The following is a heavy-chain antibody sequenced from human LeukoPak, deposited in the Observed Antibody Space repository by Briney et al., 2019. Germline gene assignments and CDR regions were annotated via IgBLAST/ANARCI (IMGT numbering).Heavy chain of an antibody. D-gene: IGHD1-14*01. CDR2: ISAYNGNT. V-gene: IGHV1-18*01. J-gene: IGHJ4*02. Sequence: ASVKVSCKASGYTFTGYGISWVRQAPRQGLEWMGWISAYNGNTNYAQKLQGRVTMTTDTSTSTAYMELRSLRSDDTAVYYCARIVPGLYYFDYWGQGTLVTVSS. CDR3: ARIVPGLYYFDY. CDR1: GYTFTGYG.